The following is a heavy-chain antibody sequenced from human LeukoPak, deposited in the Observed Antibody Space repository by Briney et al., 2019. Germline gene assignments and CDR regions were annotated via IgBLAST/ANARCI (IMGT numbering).Heavy chain of an antibody. D-gene: IGHD3-10*01. V-gene: IGHV3-7*01. CDR3: ARGRGLGSRSQFDP. J-gene: IGHJ5*02. CDR1: GFTFSSYA. Sequence: GGSLRLSCAASGFTFSSYAMHWVRQAPGKGLEWVANIKQDGSEKYYVDSVKGRFTISRDNAKNSLYLQMNSLRAEDTAVYYCARGRGLGSRSQFDPWGQGTLVTVSS. CDR2: IKQDGSEK.